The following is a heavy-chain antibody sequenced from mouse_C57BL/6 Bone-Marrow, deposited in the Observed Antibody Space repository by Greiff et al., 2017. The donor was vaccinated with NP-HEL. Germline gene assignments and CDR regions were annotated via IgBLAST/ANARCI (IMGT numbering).Heavy chain of an antibody. D-gene: IGHD2-4*01. J-gene: IGHJ3*01. Sequence: EVQLQQSGPELVKPGASVKIPCKASGYTFTDYNMDWVKQSHGKSLEWIGDINPNNGGTIYNQKFKGKATMTVDKSSSTAYMELRSLTSEDTAVYYCARGRDIWDYDSWFAYWGQGTLVTVSA. CDR2: INPNNGGT. CDR1: GYTFTDYN. V-gene: IGHV1-18*01. CDR3: ARGRDIWDYDSWFAY.